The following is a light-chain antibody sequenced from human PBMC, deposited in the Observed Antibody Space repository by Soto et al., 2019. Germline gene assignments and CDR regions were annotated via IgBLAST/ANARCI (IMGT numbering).Light chain of an antibody. CDR2: EVN. CDR1: SSDIGGYNF. V-gene: IGLV2-14*01. Sequence: QSVLTQPASVSGSPGQSITISCTGTSSDIGGYNFVSWYQQHPGKAPKLRIYEVNNRPSGVSNRFSGSKSGNTASLTISGLQAEDEADYYCGSYTSSSTYVFGTGTKVTV. CDR3: GSYTSSSTYV. J-gene: IGLJ1*01.